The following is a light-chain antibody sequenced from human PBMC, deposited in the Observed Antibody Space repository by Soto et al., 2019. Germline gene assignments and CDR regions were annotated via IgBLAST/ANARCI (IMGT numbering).Light chain of an antibody. J-gene: IGKJ1*01. Sequence: ENVLTQSPGTLSLSPGERATLSCRASQIVSSNYLAWYQQKPGQAPRLLIYGASSRATGIPDRFSGSGSGTDFTLTINRLEPEDFEVYYCQQYGMSPRTFGQGTKVDIK. CDR3: QQYGMSPRT. CDR1: QIVSSNY. V-gene: IGKV3-20*01. CDR2: GAS.